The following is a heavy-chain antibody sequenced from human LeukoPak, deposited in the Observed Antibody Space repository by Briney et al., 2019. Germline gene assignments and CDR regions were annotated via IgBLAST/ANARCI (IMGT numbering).Heavy chain of an antibody. CDR3: GRDESVSGPTTFDF. D-gene: IGHD6-19*01. CDR2: INTDGRST. V-gene: IGHV3-74*01. Sequence: GFLRLSCAASGFTFSDYWMHWVRQVPGKGLVWVSRINTDGRSTIYADSVKGRFTISRDNAKNTLYLQMNSLRGEDTGVYYCGRDESVSGPTTFDFWGQGTLVTVSS. CDR1: GFTFSDYW. J-gene: IGHJ4*02.